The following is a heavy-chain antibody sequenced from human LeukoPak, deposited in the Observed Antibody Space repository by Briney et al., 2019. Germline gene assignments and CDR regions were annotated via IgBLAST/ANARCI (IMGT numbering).Heavy chain of an antibody. V-gene: IGHV7-4-1*02. CDR1: GYTFTSYA. Sequence: VASVKVSCKASGYTFTSYAMNWVRQAPGQGLEWMGWINTNTGNPTYAQGFTGRFVFSLDTSVSTAYLQISSLKAEDTAVYYCATGGQLLRFGERPNWFDPWGQGTLVTVSS. CDR3: ATGGQLLRFGERPNWFDP. CDR2: INTNTGNP. J-gene: IGHJ5*02. D-gene: IGHD3-10*01.